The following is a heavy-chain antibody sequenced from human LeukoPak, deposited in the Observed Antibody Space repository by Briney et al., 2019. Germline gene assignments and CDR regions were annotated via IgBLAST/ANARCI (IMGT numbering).Heavy chain of an antibody. D-gene: IGHD5-12*01. V-gene: IGHV3-23*01. CDR1: GLTFSSYA. CDR3: AKTVARHWYFDL. J-gene: IGHJ2*01. Sequence: GGSLRLSCAASGLTFSSYAMSWVRQAPGKGLEWVSTISASGGSTYYADSVKGRFTISRDNSKNTLYLQMNSLRAEDTAVYYCAKTVARHWYFDLWGRGTLVTVSS. CDR2: ISASGGST.